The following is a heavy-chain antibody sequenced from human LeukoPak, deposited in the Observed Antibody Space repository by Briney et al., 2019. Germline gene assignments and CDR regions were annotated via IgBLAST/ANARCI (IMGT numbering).Heavy chain of an antibody. D-gene: IGHD7-27*01. CDR3: ASLTNWGFCYAFDI. CDR1: GGSISSGSYY. CDR2: IYTSGST. J-gene: IGHJ3*02. Sequence: SQTLSLTCTVSGGSISSGSYYWSWIRQPAGKGLEWIGRIYTSGSTNYNPSLKSRVTISVDTSKNQFSLKLSSVTAADTAVYYCASLTNWGFCYAFDIWGQGTMVTVSS. V-gene: IGHV4-61*02.